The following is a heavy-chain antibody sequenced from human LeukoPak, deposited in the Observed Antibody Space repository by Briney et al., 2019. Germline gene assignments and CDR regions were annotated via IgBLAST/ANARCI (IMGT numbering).Heavy chain of an antibody. CDR2: SNGGDGNT. V-gene: IGHV1-3*01. CDR3: ARSYIVVVPAVYFDY. CDR1: GYTFSTYA. J-gene: IGHJ4*02. D-gene: IGHD2-2*01. Sequence: ASVTVSCKSSGYTFSTYAIQWVRQAPGQRLEWVGWSNGGDGNTKFSQKFQGRVTITRDTSASPSYMELSSLRSEDPAAYYCARSYIVVVPAVYFDYWGPGTLVTVSS.